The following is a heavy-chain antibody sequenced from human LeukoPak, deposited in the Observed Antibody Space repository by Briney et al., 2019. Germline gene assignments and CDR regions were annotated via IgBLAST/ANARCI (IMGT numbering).Heavy chain of an antibody. J-gene: IGHJ3*02. Sequence: PGGSLRLSCAASGFTFSSYSMNWVRQAPGKGLEWVSSISSGSSYTYYGDSVKGRFTISRDNTKKSLHLQMNSLRAEDTAVYYCARDDQGSSWYLGHSDAFDIWGQGTMVTVSS. CDR3: ARDDQGSSWYLGHSDAFDI. D-gene: IGHD6-13*01. CDR1: GFTFSSYS. CDR2: ISSGSSYT. V-gene: IGHV3-21*01.